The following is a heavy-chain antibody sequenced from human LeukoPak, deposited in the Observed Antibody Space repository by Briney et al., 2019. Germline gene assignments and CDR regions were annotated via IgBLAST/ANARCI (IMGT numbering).Heavy chain of an antibody. CDR3: ARSSSSWYSVFDI. J-gene: IGHJ3*02. CDR1: GYTFTSYD. Sequence: ASVKVSCTASGYTFTSYDINWVRQATGQGLEWMGWMKPNSGNTGYAQKFQGRVTMTRNTSISTAYMELSSLRSEDTAVYYCARSSSSWYSVFDIWGQGTMVTVSS. V-gene: IGHV1-8*01. CDR2: MKPNSGNT. D-gene: IGHD6-13*01.